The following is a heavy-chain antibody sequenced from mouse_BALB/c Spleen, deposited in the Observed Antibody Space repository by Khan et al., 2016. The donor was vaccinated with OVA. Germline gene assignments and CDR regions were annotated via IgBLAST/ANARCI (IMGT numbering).Heavy chain of an antibody. Sequence: QVQLKQSGAELVRPGASVKLSCKTSGYIFTTYWIPWVKQRSGQGLEWIARIYPGTNNTYYNEKFKDKATLTADKSSSTVYMQLSSLKSEDSAVYFCAREEALYYFDYWGQGTTLTVSS. CDR2: IYPGTNNT. D-gene: IGHD3-2*02. CDR3: AREEALYYFDY. J-gene: IGHJ2*01. CDR1: GYIFTTYW. V-gene: IGHV1-76*01.